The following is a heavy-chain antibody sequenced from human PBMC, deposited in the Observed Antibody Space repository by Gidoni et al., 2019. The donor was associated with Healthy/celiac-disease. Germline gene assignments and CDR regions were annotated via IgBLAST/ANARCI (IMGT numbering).Heavy chain of an antibody. D-gene: IGHD6-13*01. CDR1: GFTFSSYG. J-gene: IGHJ5*02. V-gene: IGHV3-30*03. CDR3: AIPAAAAKPYNWFDP. Sequence: QVQLVESGGGVVQPGRSLSLSCAASGFTFSSYGMHWVRQAPGTGLGWVAVISYDGSNKYYADSVKGRFTISRDNSKNTLYLQMNSLRAEDTAVYYCAIPAAAAKPYNWFDPWGQGTLVTVSS. CDR2: ISYDGSNK.